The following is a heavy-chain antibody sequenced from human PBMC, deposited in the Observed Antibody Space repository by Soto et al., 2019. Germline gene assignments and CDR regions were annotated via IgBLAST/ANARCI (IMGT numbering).Heavy chain of an antibody. J-gene: IGHJ4*02. CDR2: ISGDGINT. D-gene: IGHD3-10*01. CDR1: GFNFGFFG. Sequence: QIQLVESGGAVVQPGRSLRLSCAASGFNFGFFGMHWVRQAPGKGLEWVAFISGDGINTHYADSVRGRFALSRDYSKKTRYLQMDTLREDDTALYYCARGNLSFDFDSWGQGTLVTVSS. CDR3: ARGNLSFDFDS. V-gene: IGHV3-30*03.